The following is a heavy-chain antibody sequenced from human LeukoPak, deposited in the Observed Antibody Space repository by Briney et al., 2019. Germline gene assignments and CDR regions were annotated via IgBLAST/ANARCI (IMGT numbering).Heavy chain of an antibody. CDR3: ARTSGWFMLYYYYYMDV. CDR1: GFTFSSYW. CDR2: IKQDGSEK. Sequence: GGSLRLSCAASGFTFSSYWMSWVRQAPGKGLEWVANIKQDGSEKYYVDSVKGRFTISRDNAKNSLYLQMNSLRAEDTAVYYCARTSGWFMLYYYYYMDVWGKGTTVTVSS. J-gene: IGHJ6*03. D-gene: IGHD2-8*01. V-gene: IGHV3-7*01.